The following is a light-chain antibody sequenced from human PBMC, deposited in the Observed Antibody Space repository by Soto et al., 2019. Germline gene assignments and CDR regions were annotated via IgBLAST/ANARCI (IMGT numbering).Light chain of an antibody. CDR2: GNS. Sequence: QLVLTQPPSVSGAPGQRVTISCTGSSSNIGAGYDVHWYQQLPGTAPKFLIYGNSNRPSGVPDRFSGSKSGTSASLAITGLRAEDEADYYCQSYDSSLSAVVFGGGTKLTV. CDR3: QSYDSSLSAVV. CDR1: SSNIGAGYD. J-gene: IGLJ2*01. V-gene: IGLV1-40*01.